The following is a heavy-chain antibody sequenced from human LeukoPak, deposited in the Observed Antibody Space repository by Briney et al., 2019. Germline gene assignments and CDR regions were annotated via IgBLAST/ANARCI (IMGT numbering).Heavy chain of an antibody. V-gene: IGHV1-2*02. CDR1: GYTFARYY. D-gene: IGHD6-13*01. Sequence: GASVKVSLKASGYTFARYYMHWVGPAPGRGREWVGWINANSGGTNYAQKFQGRVTMTRDTSISTAYMELSRLRSDNTAVYYCARERAAAGTGADYWCQGTLVTVSS. CDR3: ARERAAAGTGADY. CDR2: INANSGGT. J-gene: IGHJ4*02.